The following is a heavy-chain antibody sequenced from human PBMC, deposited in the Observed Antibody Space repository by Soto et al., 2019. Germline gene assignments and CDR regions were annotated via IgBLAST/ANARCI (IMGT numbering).Heavy chain of an antibody. D-gene: IGHD3-22*01. CDR1: GGTFGTSG. CDR2: IVPLFGTT. V-gene: IGHV1-69*06. J-gene: IGHJ2*01. Sequence: QLQLVQSGAELKEPGSSVKVSCKASGGTFGTSGVSWVRQVPGRGLEWMGRIVPLFGTTDYVQKFQGRVTMTADTSTGTAYMELDSLTSDDTAFYYCARVAANYYESRGLFKPYLYLDIWGHGTLVTVS. CDR3: ARVAANYYESRGLFKPYLYLDI.